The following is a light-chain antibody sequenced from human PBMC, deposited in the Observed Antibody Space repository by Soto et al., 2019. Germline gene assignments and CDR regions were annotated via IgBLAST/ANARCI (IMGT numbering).Light chain of an antibody. CDR3: SSFTSSITPHVL. CDR2: GVS. Sequence: QSALTQPASVSGSPGQSITISCTGTDSDVGGYIYVSWYQQHPGKAPKLLIYGVSDRPSGVSNRFSGSKSANTASLTISGLQAEDEADYYCSSFTSSITPHVLFGGGTKLTVL. V-gene: IGLV2-14*01. CDR1: DSDVGGYIY. J-gene: IGLJ2*01.